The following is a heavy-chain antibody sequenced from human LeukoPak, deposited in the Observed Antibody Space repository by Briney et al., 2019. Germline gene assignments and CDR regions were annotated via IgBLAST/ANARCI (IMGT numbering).Heavy chain of an antibody. CDR2: INHSGST. J-gene: IGHJ4*02. Sequence: SETLSLTCAVYGGSFSGYYWSWIRRPPGKGLEWIGEINHSGSTNYNPSLKSRVTISVDTSKNQFSLKLSSVTAADTAVYYCARGRIAALYWGQGTLVTVSS. CDR1: GGSFSGYY. CDR3: ARGRIAALY. V-gene: IGHV4-34*01. D-gene: IGHD6-6*01.